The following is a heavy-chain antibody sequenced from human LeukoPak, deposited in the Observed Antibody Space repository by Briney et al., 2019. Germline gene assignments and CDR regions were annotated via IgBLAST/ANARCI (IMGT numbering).Heavy chain of an antibody. J-gene: IGHJ4*02. CDR2: ISWNSGTI. CDR3: ASCRDGYNYFNY. Sequence: PGGPLRLSCAASEFTFDDYAMHWVRHAPGKGLEWVSGISWNSGTIAYADSVKGRFTISRDNSKNTLYLQMNSLRAEDTAVYYCASCRDGYNYFNYWGQGTLVTVSS. D-gene: IGHD5-24*01. CDR1: EFTFDDYA. V-gene: IGHV3-9*01.